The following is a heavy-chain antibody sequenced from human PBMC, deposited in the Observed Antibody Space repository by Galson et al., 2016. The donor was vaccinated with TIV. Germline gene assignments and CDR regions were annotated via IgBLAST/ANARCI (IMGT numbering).Heavy chain of an antibody. D-gene: IGHD1-14*01. J-gene: IGHJ6*03. CDR1: GFTFSDFG. CDR3: ANRGLKVYVTNFLYYMDV. Sequence: SLRLSCAASGFTFSDFGMHWVRQAPGKGLEWVAFIQLDGHSQFYADSVKGRFTISRDNSKNTLYLQMRTLKTDTTAVYYCANRGLKVYVTNFLYYMDVWGKGTTVTVS. CDR2: IQLDGHSQ. V-gene: IGHV3-30*02.